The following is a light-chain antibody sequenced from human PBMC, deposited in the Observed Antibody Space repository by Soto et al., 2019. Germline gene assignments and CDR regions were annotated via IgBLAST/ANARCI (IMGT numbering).Light chain of an antibody. J-gene: IGLJ2*01. CDR3: NSYTGSSSSVV. V-gene: IGLV2-14*01. CDR1: SSDVGGYNY. CDR2: EVS. Sequence: QSALTQPASVSGSPGQSITISCTGTSSDVGGYNYVSWYQQHPGKAPKIMIYEVSNRPSGVSNRFSGSKSGNTASLTISGLQAEDEADYYCNSYTGSSSSVVFGGGTKLTVL.